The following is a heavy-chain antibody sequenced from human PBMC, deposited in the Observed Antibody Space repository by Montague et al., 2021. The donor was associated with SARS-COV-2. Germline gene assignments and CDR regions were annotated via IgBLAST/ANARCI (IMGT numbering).Heavy chain of an antibody. J-gene: IGHJ3*02. V-gene: IGHV4-31*11. CDR2: RFSRGTN. CDR3: ARGMYGLTETTDAFDI. Sequence: TLSLTCAGYRHSGVGEHRCRTEEHPPERQALAWLGCRFSRGTNYYNPSLRSRVTISVDTSKKQFSLKLSSVTAADTAVYYCARGMYGLTETTDAFDIWGQGKMVSVSS. CDR1: RHSGVGEHRC. D-gene: IGHD1-14*01.